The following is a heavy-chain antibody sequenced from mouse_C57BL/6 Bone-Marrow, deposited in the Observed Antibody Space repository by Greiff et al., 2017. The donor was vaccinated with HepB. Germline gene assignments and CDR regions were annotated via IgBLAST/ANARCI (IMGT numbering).Heavy chain of an antibody. D-gene: IGHD1-1*01. V-gene: IGHV1-81*01. Sequence: QVQLQQSGAELARPGASVKLSCKASGYTFTSYGISWVKQRTGQGLEWIGEIYPRSGNTYYNEKFKGKATLTADKSSSTAYMELRSLTSVDSAVYFCAREGDYYYAFAYWGQGTLVTVSA. CDR3: AREGDYYYAFAY. J-gene: IGHJ3*01. CDR2: IYPRSGNT. CDR1: GYTFTSYG.